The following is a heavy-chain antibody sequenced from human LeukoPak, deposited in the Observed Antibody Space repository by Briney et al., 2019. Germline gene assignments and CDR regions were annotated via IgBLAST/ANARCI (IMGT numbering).Heavy chain of an antibody. J-gene: IGHJ4*02. CDR1: GGSISSGDYY. V-gene: IGHV4-30-4*01. Sequence: SQTLSLTCTVSGGSISSGDYYWSWIRQPPGKGLEWIGYIYYSGSTYYNPSLKSRVTISVDMSKNQFSLKLSSVTAADTAVHYCARATYSSSWYADYWGQGTLVTVSS. CDR3: ARATYSSSWYADY. D-gene: IGHD6-13*01. CDR2: IYYSGST.